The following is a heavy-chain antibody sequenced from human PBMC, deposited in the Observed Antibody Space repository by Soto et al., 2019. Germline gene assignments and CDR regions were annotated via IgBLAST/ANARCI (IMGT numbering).Heavy chain of an antibody. CDR3: AKSVYNWNDGFFDY. D-gene: IGHD1-1*01. CDR2: ISYDGINK. Sequence: GGSLRLSCAASGFIFSSYGMHWVRQAPGKGLEWVAVISYDGINKYYSDSVKGRLTISRDNSKNTLYLQMNSLRAEDTVVYYCAKSVYNWNDGFFDYWGQGTLVTVSS. V-gene: IGHV3-30*18. CDR1: GFIFSSYG. J-gene: IGHJ4*02.